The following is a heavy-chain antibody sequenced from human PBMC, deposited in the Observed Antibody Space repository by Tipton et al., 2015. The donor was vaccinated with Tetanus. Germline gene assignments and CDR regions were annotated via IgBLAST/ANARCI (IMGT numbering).Heavy chain of an antibody. Sequence: TLSLTCTVSGGSFSNYYWTWIRQPPGKGLEYVGYIHNSGSTNYNPSLRGRVTIFMGTSDNQFSLRLRSVTAADTAVYYCAGAPAGSGIGNRGQGTLVPLSS. J-gene: IGHJ4*02. V-gene: IGHV4-59*01. CDR2: IHNSGST. CDR1: GGSFSNYY. CDR3: AGAPAGSGIGN. D-gene: IGHD6-13*01.